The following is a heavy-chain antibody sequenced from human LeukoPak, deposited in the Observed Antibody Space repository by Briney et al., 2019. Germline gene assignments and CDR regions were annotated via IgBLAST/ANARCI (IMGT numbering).Heavy chain of an antibody. CDR3: AKSLDY. V-gene: IGHV3-7*01. CDR2: IKQDGSET. CDR1: GFTFSTSW. J-gene: IGHJ4*02. Sequence: GGSLRLSCAASGFTFSTSWMDWVRQAPGKGLEWAANIKQDGSETYYVDSAKGRFTISKDNAKNSLYLQMDSLRVDDTAIYYCAKSLDYWDQGTLGTVSS.